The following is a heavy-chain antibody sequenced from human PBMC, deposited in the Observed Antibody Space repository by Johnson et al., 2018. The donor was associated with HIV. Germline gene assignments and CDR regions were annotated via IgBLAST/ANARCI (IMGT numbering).Heavy chain of an antibody. Sequence: VQLVESGGGVVQPGRSLRLSCAASGFTFSSYAMHWVRQAPGKGLEWVANIKQDGSEKYYVDSVKGRVTISRDNAKNSLYLQMNSLRAEDTAVYYCARVTLVLDIWGQGTMVTVSS. CDR2: IKQDGSEK. V-gene: IGHV3-7*01. D-gene: IGHD4-23*01. J-gene: IGHJ3*02. CDR3: ARVTLVLDI. CDR1: GFTFSSYA.